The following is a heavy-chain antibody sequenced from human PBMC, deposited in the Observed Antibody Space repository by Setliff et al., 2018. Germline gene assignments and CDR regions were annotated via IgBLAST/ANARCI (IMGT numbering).Heavy chain of an antibody. D-gene: IGHD2-2*01. V-gene: IGHV4-34*01. J-gene: IGHJ5*02. CDR2: INHSGST. CDR1: GGSFSGYY. CDR3: ARGGPYVPWDIVVVPAAAPHLNWFDP. Sequence: ETLSLTCAVYGGSFSGYYWSWIRQPPGKGLEWIGEINHSGSTNYNPSLKSRVTISVDTSKNQFSLKLSSVTAADTAVYYCARGGPYVPWDIVVVPAAAPHLNWFDPWGQGTLVTVSS.